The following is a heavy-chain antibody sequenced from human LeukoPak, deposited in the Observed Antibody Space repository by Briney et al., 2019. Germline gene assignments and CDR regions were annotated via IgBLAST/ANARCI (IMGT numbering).Heavy chain of an antibody. Sequence: GGSLRLSCAASGFTFSNNWLTWVRQAPGKGLEWVANIKEDGSEKNYVDSVKGRFTISRDNAKNSLYLQMNSLRAEDTAVYYCARDSGWYPVDYWGQGTLVTVSS. CDR1: GFTFSNNW. CDR3: ARDSGWYPVDY. V-gene: IGHV3-7*01. J-gene: IGHJ4*02. D-gene: IGHD6-19*01. CDR2: IKEDGSEK.